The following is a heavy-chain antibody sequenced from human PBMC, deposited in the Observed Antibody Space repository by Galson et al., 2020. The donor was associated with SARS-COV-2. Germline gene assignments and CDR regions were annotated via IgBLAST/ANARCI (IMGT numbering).Heavy chain of an antibody. Sequence: SETLSLTCIVSGGSISIGNYYWSWIRQPAGTGLEWIGLIYTSETKYNPSLKSQVTISVDTSKNQFSLKLSSVTAADTAVYYCARDGYDYRGMDVWGKGTTVTVSS. CDR1: GGSISIGNYY. CDR3: ARDGYDYRGMDV. CDR2: IYTSET. V-gene: IGHV4-61*02. D-gene: IGHD5-12*01. J-gene: IGHJ6*03.